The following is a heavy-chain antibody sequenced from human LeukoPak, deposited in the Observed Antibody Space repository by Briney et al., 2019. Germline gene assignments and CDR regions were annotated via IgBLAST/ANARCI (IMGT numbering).Heavy chain of an antibody. D-gene: IGHD3-22*01. V-gene: IGHV1-2*02. CDR1: GYTFTGYY. Sequence: ASVKVSCKASGYTFTGYYMHWVRQAPGQGLEWMGWINPNSGGTNYAQKFQGRVTMTRDTSTSTVYMELSSLRSEDTAVYYCARAGVTTMIDAFDIWGQGTMVTVSS. J-gene: IGHJ3*02. CDR2: INPNSGGT. CDR3: ARAGVTTMIDAFDI.